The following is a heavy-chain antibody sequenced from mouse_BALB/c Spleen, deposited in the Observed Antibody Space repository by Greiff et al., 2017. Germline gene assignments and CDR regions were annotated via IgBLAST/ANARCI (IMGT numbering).Heavy chain of an antibody. CDR2: IDPANGNT. J-gene: IGHJ3*01. Sequence: VQLQQSGAELVKPWASVKLSCTASGFNIKDTYMHWVKQRPEQGLEWIGRIDPANGNTKYDPKFQGKATITADTSSNTAYLQLSSLTSEDTAVYYCARSGYGSSMAWFAYWGQGTLVTVSA. V-gene: IGHV14-3*02. CDR3: ARSGYGSSMAWFAY. D-gene: IGHD1-1*01. CDR1: GFNIKDTY.